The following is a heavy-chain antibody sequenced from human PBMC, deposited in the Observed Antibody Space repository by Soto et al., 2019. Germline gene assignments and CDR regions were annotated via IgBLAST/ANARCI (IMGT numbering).Heavy chain of an antibody. J-gene: IGHJ4*02. V-gene: IGHV3-30*18. Sequence: PGGSLRLSCAASGFTFSTYGMHWVRQAPGKGLEWVAVISYDGSNKYYADSVKGRFTISRDNSKSTLYLQMNSLRAEDTAVYYCAKLRSAVGGRLVLVPAADFDYWGQGTLVTVSS. CDR2: ISYDGSNK. CDR1: GFTFSTYG. CDR3: AKLRSAVGGRLVLVPAADFDY. D-gene: IGHD2-2*01.